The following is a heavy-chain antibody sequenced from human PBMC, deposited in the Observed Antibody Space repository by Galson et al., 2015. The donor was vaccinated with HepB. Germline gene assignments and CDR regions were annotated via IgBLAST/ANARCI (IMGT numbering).Heavy chain of an antibody. D-gene: IGHD1-7*01. CDR1: GFTFSSYA. CDR2: ISGSGGST. V-gene: IGHV3-23*01. CDR3: AKDPARGNWNWATGYYYGMDV. J-gene: IGHJ6*02. Sequence: SLRLSCAASGFTFSSYAMSWVRQAPGKGLEWVSAISGSGGSTYYADSVKGRFTISRDNSKNTLYLQMYSLRAEDTAVYYCAKDPARGNWNWATGYYYGMDVWGQGTTVTVSS.